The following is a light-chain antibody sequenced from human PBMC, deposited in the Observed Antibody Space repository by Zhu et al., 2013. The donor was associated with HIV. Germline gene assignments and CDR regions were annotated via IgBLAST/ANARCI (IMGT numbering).Light chain of an antibody. V-gene: IGLV2-8*01. CDR1: SSDIGAYNY. J-gene: IGLJ1*01. CDR3: SSYAGNNNYV. Sequence: QSALAQPPSASGSPGQSVTISCTGSSSDIGAYNYVSWYQQYPGKAPKLMIYEVSKRPSAVPDRFSGSKSGNVASLTVSGLQAEDEADYYCSSYAGNNNYVFGSGTKVTVL. CDR2: EVS.